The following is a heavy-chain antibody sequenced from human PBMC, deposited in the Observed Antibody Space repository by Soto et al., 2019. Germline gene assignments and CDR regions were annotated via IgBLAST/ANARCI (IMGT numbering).Heavy chain of an antibody. CDR3: AKVRRKSGMGN. CDR2: ISSSSSYT. D-gene: IGHD7-27*01. Sequence: GGSLRLSCAASGFTISRNAMYWVRQAPGKGLECISYISSSSSYTNYADSVKGRFTISRDNAKNSLYLQMNSLGVEDTAVYYCAKVRRKSGMGNWGQGALVTVSS. J-gene: IGHJ4*02. CDR1: GFTISRNA. V-gene: IGHV3-21*05.